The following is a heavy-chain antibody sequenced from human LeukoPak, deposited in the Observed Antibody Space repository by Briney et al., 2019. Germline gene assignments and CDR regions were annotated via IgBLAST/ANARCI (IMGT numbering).Heavy chain of an antibody. V-gene: IGHV5-10-1*01. CDR2: IDPSDSYT. D-gene: IGHD3-10*01. J-gene: IGHJ4*02. CDR1: GXSFTTYW. CDR3: ARHLYGSVTYNVDY. Sequence: GESLKISCKGSGXSFTTYWITWVRQMPGKGLEWMGTIDPSDSYTNYSPSFQGHISISVDKSISTAYLQWSSLKASDTAMYYCARHLYGSVTYNVDYWGQGTLVTVSS.